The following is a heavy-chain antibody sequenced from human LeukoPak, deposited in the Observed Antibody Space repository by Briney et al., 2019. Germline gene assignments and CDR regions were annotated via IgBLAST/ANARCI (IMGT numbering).Heavy chain of an antibody. D-gene: IGHD2-15*01. J-gene: IGHJ3*02. Sequence: GGSLRLSCAASGFTFSSYGMHWVRQAPGKGLEWVAVIWYDGSNKYYADSVKGRFTISRDNSKNTLYLQMNSLRAEDTAVYYCAGGYQYCSGGSCYSYAFDIWGQGTMVTVSS. CDR2: IWYDGSNK. CDR1: GFTFSSYG. CDR3: AGGYQYCSGGSCYSYAFDI. V-gene: IGHV3-33*01.